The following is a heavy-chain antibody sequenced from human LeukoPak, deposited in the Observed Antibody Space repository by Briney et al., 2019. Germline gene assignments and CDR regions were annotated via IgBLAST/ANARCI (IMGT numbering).Heavy chain of an antibody. CDR1: GFIFSTYE. CDR3: AGGRSGWNLDL. D-gene: IGHD6-19*01. J-gene: IGHJ5*02. Sequence: GGSLTLSCAASGFIFSTYEMHWVRQATGKGLEWVSTIRPAGDTNYPGSVKGRFTVSRENAKNSLYLQMNSLRAGDTAVYYCAGGRSGWNLDLWGQGALSPSPQ. V-gene: IGHV3-13*04. CDR2: IRPAGDT.